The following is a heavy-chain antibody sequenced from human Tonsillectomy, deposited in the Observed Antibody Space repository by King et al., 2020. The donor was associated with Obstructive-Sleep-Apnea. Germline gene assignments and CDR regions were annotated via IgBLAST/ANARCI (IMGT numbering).Heavy chain of an antibody. J-gene: IGHJ6*02. Sequence: VQLVESGGGLVQPGRSLRLSCAASGFTFDDYAMHWVRHAPGKGLEWVSGISWNSGSIGYADSVKGRFTISRDNAKNSLYLQMNSLRAEDTALYYCAKDSTSDYYYGMDVWGQGTTVTVSS. CDR1: GFTFDDYA. CDR3: AKDSTSDYYYGMDV. V-gene: IGHV3-9*01. CDR2: ISWNSGSI. D-gene: IGHD1-1*01.